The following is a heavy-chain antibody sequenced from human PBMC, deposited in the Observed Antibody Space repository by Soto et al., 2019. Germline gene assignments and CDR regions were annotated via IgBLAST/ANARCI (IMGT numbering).Heavy chain of an antibody. CDR1: GGTFSSYV. CDR3: AAPGPGIAAAGYYYGMDV. Sequence: QVQLVQSGAELKNPVASVKVSCKASGGTFSSYVLCWVQKAPGQGLEWMEGIIPIFGTANYAQKFQGRVTITADESTSTAYMELSSLRSEDTAVYYCAAPGPGIAAAGYYYGMDVWGQGTTVTVSS. J-gene: IGHJ6*02. CDR2: IIPIFGTA. D-gene: IGHD6-13*01. V-gene: IGHV1-69*01.